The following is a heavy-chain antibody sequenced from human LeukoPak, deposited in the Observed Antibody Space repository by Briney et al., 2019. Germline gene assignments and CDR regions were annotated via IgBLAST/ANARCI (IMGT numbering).Heavy chain of an antibody. CDR3: ARGRWFDP. CDR1: GFTVSSNY. V-gene: IGHV3-66*02. CDR2: IYSGGST. Sequence: GRSLRLSCAASGFTVSSNYMSWVRQAPGQGLEWGSVIYSGGSTYYADSVKGRFTISRDNSKNTLYLQMNSLRPEDTAVYYCARGRWFDPWGRGTLVTVSP. D-gene: IGHD3-10*01. J-gene: IGHJ5*02.